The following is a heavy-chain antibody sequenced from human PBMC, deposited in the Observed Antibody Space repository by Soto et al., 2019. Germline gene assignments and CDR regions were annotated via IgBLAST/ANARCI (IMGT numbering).Heavy chain of an antibody. V-gene: IGHV1-3*01. CDR2: INAGNGNT. CDR3: ARGYYDFWSGYLGHFDY. D-gene: IGHD3-3*01. Sequence: QVQLVQSGAEVKKPGASVKVSCKASGYTFTSYAMHWVRQAPGQRLEWMGWINAGNGNTKYSQKFQGRVTITRDTSASTPYMERSSLRSEDTAVYYCARGYYDFWSGYLGHFDYWGQGPLVTVSS. CDR1: GYTFTSYA. J-gene: IGHJ4*02.